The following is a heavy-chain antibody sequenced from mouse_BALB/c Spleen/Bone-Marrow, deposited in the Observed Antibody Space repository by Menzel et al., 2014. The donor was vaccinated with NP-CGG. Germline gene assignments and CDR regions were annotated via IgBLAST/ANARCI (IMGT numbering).Heavy chain of an antibody. CDR1: GLTFRDYY. D-gene: IGHD2-14*01. CDR2: ISDGGTYT. Sequence: EVMLVESGGGLVKPGGSLKLSCAASGLTFRDYYMYWVRQTPEKRLEWVATISDGGTYTYYSDSVKGRFTISTDKAKNNLYLQMTNLMSEDTAMYRCVRDGDYRYAWFSYWGQGTLVTVSA. CDR3: VRDGDYRYAWFSY. J-gene: IGHJ3*01. V-gene: IGHV5-4*02.